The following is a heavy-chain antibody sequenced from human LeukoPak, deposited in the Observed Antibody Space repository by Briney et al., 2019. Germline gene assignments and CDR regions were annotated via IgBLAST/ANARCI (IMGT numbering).Heavy chain of an antibody. V-gene: IGHV3-9*01. CDR2: ISWNSGSI. Sequence: GRSLRLSCAASGFTFDDYAMHWVRQAPGKGLEWVSGISWNSGSIGYADSVKGRFTISRDNAKNSLYLQMNSLRAEDTALYYCAKESHGFDYWGQGTLVTVSP. CDR1: GFTFDDYA. CDR3: AKESHGFDY. J-gene: IGHJ4*02.